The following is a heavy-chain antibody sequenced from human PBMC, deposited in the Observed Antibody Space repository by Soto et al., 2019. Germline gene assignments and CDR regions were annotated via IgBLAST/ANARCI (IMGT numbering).Heavy chain of an antibody. V-gene: IGHV3-30-3*01. CDR2: ISYDGSNK. J-gene: IGHJ4*02. Sequence: GGSLRLSCAASGFTFSTYAMHWVRQAPGKGLEWVAVISYDGSNKYYADSVRGRLTVARDNSKNTVYLQMNSLRAEDTAVYYCARDEVTLIVLFTLHFWGQGTLVTVSS. CDR1: GFTFSTYA. D-gene: IGHD3-22*01. CDR3: ARDEVTLIVLFTLHF.